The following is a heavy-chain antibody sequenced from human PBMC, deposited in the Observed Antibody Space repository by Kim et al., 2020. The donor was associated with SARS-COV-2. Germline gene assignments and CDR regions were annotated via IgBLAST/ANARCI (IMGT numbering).Heavy chain of an antibody. CDR3: ARRSYGSGSLFDY. Sequence: SETLSLTCTASGGSISSYYWSWIRQPPGKGLEWIGYIYYSGSTNYNPSFMSRVTISVDTSKNQFSLKLSSVTAADTAVYYCARRSYGSGSLFDYWGQGTLVTVSS. J-gene: IGHJ4*02. D-gene: IGHD3-10*01. CDR1: GGSISSYY. V-gene: IGHV4-59*01. CDR2: IYYSGST.